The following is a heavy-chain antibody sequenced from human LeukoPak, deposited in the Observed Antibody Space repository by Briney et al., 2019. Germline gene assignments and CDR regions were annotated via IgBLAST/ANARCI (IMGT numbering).Heavy chain of an antibody. D-gene: IGHD3-3*01. CDR2: IKQDGSEK. Sequence: GGSLRLSCAASGFTFSSYWMSWVRQAPGKGLEWVGNIKQDGSEKYYVDSVKGRFTISRDNAKNSLYLQMNSLRAEDTAVYYCARDFWSGYSDYYYYGMDVWGQGTTVTVSS. J-gene: IGHJ6*02. CDR1: GFTFSSYW. CDR3: ARDFWSGYSDYYYYGMDV. V-gene: IGHV3-7*01.